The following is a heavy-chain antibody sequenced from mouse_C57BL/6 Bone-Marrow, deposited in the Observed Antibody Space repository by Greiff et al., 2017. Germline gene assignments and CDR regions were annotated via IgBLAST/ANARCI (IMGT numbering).Heavy chain of an antibody. Sequence: VMLVESGPGLVQPSQSLSITCTVSGFSLTSYGVHWVRQPPGKGLEWLGVIWSGGSTDYNAAFISRLSISKDNSTSQVFFKMNSLQADDTAIYYCAKGTTVVEGDWYFDVWGTGTTVTVSS. CDR1: GFSLTSYG. J-gene: IGHJ1*03. CDR3: AKGTTVVEGDWYFDV. D-gene: IGHD1-1*01. V-gene: IGHV2-4*01. CDR2: IWSGGST.